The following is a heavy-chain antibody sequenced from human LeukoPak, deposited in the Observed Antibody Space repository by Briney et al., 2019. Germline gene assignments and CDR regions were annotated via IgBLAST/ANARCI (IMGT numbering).Heavy chain of an antibody. Sequence: SETLSLTCAVYGGSFSGYYWSWIRQPPGKGLEWIGEINHSGSTNYNPSLKSRVTISVDTSKNQFSLKLSSVTAADTAVYYCARFTYYYDSSGSYAFDIWGQGTMVTVSS. CDR2: INHSGST. CDR1: GGSFSGYY. CDR3: ARFTYYYDSSGSYAFDI. D-gene: IGHD3-22*01. J-gene: IGHJ3*02. V-gene: IGHV4-34*01.